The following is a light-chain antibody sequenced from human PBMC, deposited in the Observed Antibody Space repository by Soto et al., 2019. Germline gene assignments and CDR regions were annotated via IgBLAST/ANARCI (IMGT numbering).Light chain of an antibody. CDR1: QSISSY. CDR3: QQSYTTPRT. J-gene: IGKJ1*01. CDR2: GAS. Sequence: DIQMTQSPSSLSASVGDRVTITCQASQSISSYFNWYQQKPGKAPKLLIYGASSLQSGVPSRFSGSGSGTDFTLTISSLQPEDFATYFCQQSYTTPRTFGQGTKVEVK. V-gene: IGKV1-39*01.